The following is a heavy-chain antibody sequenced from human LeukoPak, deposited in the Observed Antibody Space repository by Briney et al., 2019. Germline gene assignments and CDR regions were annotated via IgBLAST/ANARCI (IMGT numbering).Heavy chain of an antibody. J-gene: IGHJ4*02. D-gene: IGHD5-18*01. CDR1: GFTFSSYS. CDR2: ISSSSSYI. Sequence: GGSLRLSCAASGFTFSSYSMNWVRQAPGKGLEWVSSISSSSSYIYYADSVKGRFTISRDNAKNSLYLQMNSLRAEDTAVYYCARWGPRYSYALDYWGQGTLVTVSS. CDR3: ARWGPRYSYALDY. V-gene: IGHV3-21*01.